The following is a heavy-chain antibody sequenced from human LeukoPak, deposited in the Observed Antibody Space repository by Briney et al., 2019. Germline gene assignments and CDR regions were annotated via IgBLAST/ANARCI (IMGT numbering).Heavy chain of an antibody. CDR3: ARGRRSSGWYGY. J-gene: IGHJ4*02. V-gene: IGHV4-34*01. CDR1: GGSFSGYY. Sequence: SETLSLTCAVYGGSFSGYYWSWIRQPPGKGLEWIGEINHSGSTNYNPSLKSRVTISVDTSKNQFSLKPSSVTAADTAVYYCARGRRSSGWYGYWGQGTLVTVSS. D-gene: IGHD6-19*01. CDR2: INHSGST.